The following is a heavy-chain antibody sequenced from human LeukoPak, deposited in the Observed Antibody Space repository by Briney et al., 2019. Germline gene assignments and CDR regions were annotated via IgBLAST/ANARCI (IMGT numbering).Heavy chain of an antibody. Sequence: GGSLRLSCAAAGFTFSSYAMSWVRQAPGKGLAWVSAISGSGGSTCYADSVKVRFTISRDNSKNTLYLQMNSLRAEDTAVYYCAKGILGAIPTYYFDYWGQGPLVTVSS. CDR1: GFTFSSYA. CDR3: AKGILGAIPTYYFDY. CDR2: ISGSGGST. V-gene: IGHV3-23*01. J-gene: IGHJ4*02. D-gene: IGHD1-26*01.